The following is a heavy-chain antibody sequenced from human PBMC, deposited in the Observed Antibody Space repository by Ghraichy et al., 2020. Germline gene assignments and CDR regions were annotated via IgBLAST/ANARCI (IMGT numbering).Heavy chain of an antibody. J-gene: IGHJ4*02. V-gene: IGHV1-2*02. CDR2: INPNTGRT. D-gene: IGHD3-3*01. Sequence: ASVKDSCKASGYIFSDYYMHWVRQVPGHGLEWMGWINPNTGRTDYAQKFQDRVTMTRDTSMSTAYMELTSLRIDDTAVYFCARDFGPDNDFWSGYYYDYWGQGTLVTVSS. CDR3: ARDFGPDNDFWSGYYYDY. CDR1: GYIFSDYY.